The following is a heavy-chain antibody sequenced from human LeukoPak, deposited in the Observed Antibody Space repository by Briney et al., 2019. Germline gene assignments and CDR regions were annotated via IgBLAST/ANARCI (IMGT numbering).Heavy chain of an antibody. J-gene: IGHJ4*01. CDR1: GGSFSGYY. CDR2: INHSGST. D-gene: IGHD3-22*01. Sequence: SETLSLTCAVYGGSFSGYYWSWIRQPPGKGLEWIGEINHSGSTNYNPSLKSRVTISVDTSKNQFSLKLSSVTAADTAVYYCARGTSTLYYYDSSGYHYWGHGTLVTVSS. V-gene: IGHV4-34*01. CDR3: ARGTSTLYYYDSSGYHY.